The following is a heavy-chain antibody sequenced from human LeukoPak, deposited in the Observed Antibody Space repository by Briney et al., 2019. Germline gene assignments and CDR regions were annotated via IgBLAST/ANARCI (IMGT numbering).Heavy chain of an antibody. CDR1: GGSISSYY. CDR3: ARDRAYGDYEYFQH. D-gene: IGHD4-17*01. Sequence: SETLSLTCTVSGGSISSYYWSWIRQPPGKGREWSGYIYHSGSTNYNPSLKSRVTIAVDTSKNQFSLKLSSVTTADTAVYYCARDRAYGDYEYFQHWGQGTLVTVSS. J-gene: IGHJ1*01. CDR2: IYHSGST. V-gene: IGHV4-59*01.